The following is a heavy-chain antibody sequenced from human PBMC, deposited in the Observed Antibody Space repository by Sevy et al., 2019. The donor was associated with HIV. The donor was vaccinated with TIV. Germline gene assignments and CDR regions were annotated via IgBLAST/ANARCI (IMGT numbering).Heavy chain of an antibody. Sequence: SETLSLTCTVSGGSITSLYWNWIRQPPGKGLEWIANIYYNGHINYNPSLKSRVTLSLDTSKNQFTLGLSSVTAADTAMYYCAGENAWGRGYSWGQGTLVIVSS. CDR3: AGENAWGRGYS. V-gene: IGHV4-59*08. D-gene: IGHD1-26*01. CDR2: IYYNGHI. J-gene: IGHJ4*02. CDR1: GGSITSLY.